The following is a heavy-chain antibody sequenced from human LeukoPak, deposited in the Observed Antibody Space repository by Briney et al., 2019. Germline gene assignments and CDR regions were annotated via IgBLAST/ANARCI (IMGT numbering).Heavy chain of an antibody. V-gene: IGHV4-4*02. Sequence: SETLSLTCSISGGSINSNYAWTWVRQPPGKGLEWIGEIYYRGSTIYNPSIKSRVTISVDTSKNQFSLKLSSVTAADTAVYYCARGTAPTSKIDIWGQGTMVTVSS. D-gene: IGHD5-18*01. J-gene: IGHJ3*02. CDR2: IYYRGST. CDR3: ARGTAPTSKIDI. CDR1: GGSINSNYA.